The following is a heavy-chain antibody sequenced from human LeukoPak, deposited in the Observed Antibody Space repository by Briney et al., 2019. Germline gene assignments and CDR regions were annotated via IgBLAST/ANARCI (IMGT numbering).Heavy chain of an antibody. V-gene: IGHV4/OR15-8*01. CDR3: AGSRVPYGLDV. J-gene: IGHJ6*04. CDR2: IYHSGST. CDR1: GGSISSNW. D-gene: IGHD1-26*01. Sequence: SETLSLTCVVSGGSISSNWWRWVRQPPGKGREWIGEIYHSGSTNYNPSLKSRVTMSVDNPKNEFFLKLSSVTAADTAVYYCAGSRVPYGLDVWGKGTTVTVSS.